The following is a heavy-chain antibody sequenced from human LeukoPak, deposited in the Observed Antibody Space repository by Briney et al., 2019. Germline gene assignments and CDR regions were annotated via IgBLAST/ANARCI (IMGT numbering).Heavy chain of an antibody. Sequence: GGSLRLSCAASGFTFCSISINWVRQAPGKGLEWVSYSSTVTSNIFYADSVNRRFTISKDNAQCSLNLQMSSLRADDTAVYFCATTGPFYDMFVRGKGTTGT. CDR3: ATTGPFYDMFV. CDR1: GFTFCSIS. V-gene: IGHV3-48*04. CDR2: SSTVTSNI. D-gene: IGHD1-1*01. J-gene: IGHJ6*03.